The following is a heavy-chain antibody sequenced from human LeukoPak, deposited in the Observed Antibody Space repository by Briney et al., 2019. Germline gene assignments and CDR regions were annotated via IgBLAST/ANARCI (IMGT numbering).Heavy chain of an antibody. D-gene: IGHD3-16*01. CDR2: IHTSGTT. Sequence: PSETLSLTCTVSGXSMRSFYRSFIRQPAGKGLESIGRIHTSGTTWYNASLKSRVAMSVDTSKNQFSLRLTSVTAADTAVYYCARGDLYDGGGRNWFDPWGQGTLVTVSS. CDR3: ARGDLYDGGGRNWFDP. CDR1: GXSMRSFY. V-gene: IGHV4-4*07. J-gene: IGHJ5*02.